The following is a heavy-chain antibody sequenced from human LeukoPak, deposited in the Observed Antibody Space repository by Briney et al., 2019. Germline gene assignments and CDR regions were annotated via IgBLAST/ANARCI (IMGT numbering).Heavy chain of an antibody. J-gene: IGHJ3*02. V-gene: IGHV1-2*02. CDR2: INPNSGGT. CDR3: ARVRDGYNDAFDI. CDR1: GYTFTGYY. D-gene: IGHD5-24*01. Sequence: ASVKVSCKASGYTFTGYYMHWVRQAPGQGLEWMGWINPNSGGTNYAQKFQGRVTMTRDTSISTAYMELSSLRSEDTAVYYCARVRDGYNDAFDIWGQGTMVTVSS.